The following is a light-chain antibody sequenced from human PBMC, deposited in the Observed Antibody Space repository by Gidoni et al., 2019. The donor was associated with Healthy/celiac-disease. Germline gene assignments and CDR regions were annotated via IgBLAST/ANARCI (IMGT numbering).Light chain of an antibody. Sequence: EIVLTQSPGTLSLPPGERATLSCRASQSVSSSYLAWYQQKPGQAPRLLIYGASSRATGIPDRFSGSGSGTDFTLTISRLEPEDFAVYYCQQCGSSPWTFGQGTKVEIK. CDR3: QQCGSSPWT. J-gene: IGKJ1*01. CDR1: QSVSSSY. V-gene: IGKV3-20*01. CDR2: GAS.